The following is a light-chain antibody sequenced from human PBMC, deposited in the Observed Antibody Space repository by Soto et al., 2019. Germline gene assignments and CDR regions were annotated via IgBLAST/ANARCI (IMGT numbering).Light chain of an antibody. CDR3: ASWDDSLNGPV. CDR2: TNT. Sequence: QSALTQPPSASGTPGQRVTISCSGSSSNVGGNPVNWYQHVPTTAPKLLIYTNTQRPSGVPDRFSGSKSGTSASLAISGFQSEDEADYYCASWDDSLNGPVFGTGTKVTVL. V-gene: IGLV1-44*01. J-gene: IGLJ1*01. CDR1: SSNVGGNP.